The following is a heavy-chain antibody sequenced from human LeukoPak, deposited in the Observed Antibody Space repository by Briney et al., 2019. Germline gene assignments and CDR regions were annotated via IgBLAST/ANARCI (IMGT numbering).Heavy chain of an antibody. CDR1: GFTLSSYA. CDR2: ISTSGGST. Sequence: TGGSLRLSCAASGFTLSSYAMSWVRQAPGKGLEWVSGISTSGGSTSYADSVKGRFTISRDNPRNTLYMQMNSLGAEDTAVYYCAIMHRYYDGSGFWVQWGQGTLVTVSS. V-gene: IGHV3-23*01. CDR3: AIMHRYYDGSGFWVQ. J-gene: IGHJ4*02. D-gene: IGHD3-22*01.